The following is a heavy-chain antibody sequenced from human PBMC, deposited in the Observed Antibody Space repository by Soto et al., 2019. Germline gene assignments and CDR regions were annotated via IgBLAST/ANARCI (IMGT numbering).Heavy chain of an antibody. CDR3: VRDGSRTLRDWFDP. D-gene: IGHD3-10*01. J-gene: IGHJ5*02. CDR1: GGSISKFY. CDR2: VYATGTT. Sequence: SETLSLTCSVSGGSISKFYWSWIRKTAGKGLEWMGRVYATGTTDYNPSLRSRVAMSVDISRKTFSLRLTSVTAADTGMYYCVRDGSRTLRDWFDPWGQGKLVTVSS. V-gene: IGHV4-4*07.